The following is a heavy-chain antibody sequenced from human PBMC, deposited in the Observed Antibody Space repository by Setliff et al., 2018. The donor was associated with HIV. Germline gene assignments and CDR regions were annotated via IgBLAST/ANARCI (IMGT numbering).Heavy chain of an antibody. CDR1: GFTFTDYW. Sequence: GESLKISCAAFGFTFTDYWMHWVRQVPGQGLVWVSRINVDGSSISYADSVKGRFTISRDNAKNTLFLQMNSLRAEDTAVYYCARLPQDVRSSIDFWGQGTLVTVSS. J-gene: IGHJ4*02. CDR3: ARLPQDVRSSIDF. D-gene: IGHD6-6*01. CDR2: INVDGSSI. V-gene: IGHV3-74*01.